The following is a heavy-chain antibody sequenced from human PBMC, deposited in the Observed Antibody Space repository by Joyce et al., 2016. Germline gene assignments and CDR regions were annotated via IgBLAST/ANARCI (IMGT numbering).Heavy chain of an antibody. J-gene: IGHJ4*02. CDR2: IYSGGST. Sequence: EVQLVESGGGLIQPGGSLRLSCAASGFTVSSKYMSWVRQAPGKGLEGVSLIYSGGSTFSADSVKGRFTISRDNSKNTLYLQMNSLRVEDTAVYYCARGADNSPLDYWGQGTLVTVSS. V-gene: IGHV3-53*01. D-gene: IGHD1-14*01. CDR3: ARGADNSPLDY. CDR1: GFTVSSKY.